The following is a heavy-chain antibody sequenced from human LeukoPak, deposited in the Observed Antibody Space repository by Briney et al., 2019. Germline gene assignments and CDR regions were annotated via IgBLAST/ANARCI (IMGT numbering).Heavy chain of an antibody. Sequence: PGGSLRLSCAASGFTFSSSWMHWVRQVPGKGLMWVSRIKSDGSTTIYADSVKGRFTISRDNAKNSLYLQMHSLRADDTAVYYCARGAYNSGGTLEIWGQGTLVTVSS. D-gene: IGHD3-22*01. J-gene: IGHJ4*02. V-gene: IGHV3-74*01. CDR1: GFTFSSSW. CDR2: IKSDGSTT. CDR3: ARGAYNSGGTLEI.